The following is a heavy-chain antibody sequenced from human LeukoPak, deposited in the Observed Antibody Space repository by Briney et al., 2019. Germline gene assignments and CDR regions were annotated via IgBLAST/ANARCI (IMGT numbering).Heavy chain of an antibody. CDR2: ISSSSSYI. CDR1: GFTFSSYS. Sequence: PGGSLRLSCAASGFTFSSYSMNWVRQAPGKGLEWVSSISSSSSYIYYADSVKGRFTISRDNAKNSLYLQMNSLRAEDTAVYYCATKPEYSSSSGDYWGQGTLVTVSS. CDR3: ATKPEYSSSSGDY. J-gene: IGHJ4*02. D-gene: IGHD6-6*01. V-gene: IGHV3-21*01.